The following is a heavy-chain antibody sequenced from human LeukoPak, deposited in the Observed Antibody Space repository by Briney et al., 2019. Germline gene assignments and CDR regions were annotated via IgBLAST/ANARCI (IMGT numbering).Heavy chain of an antibody. V-gene: IGHV4-30-2*06. D-gene: IGHD3-10*01. CDR2: IYDRGPA. J-gene: IGHJ5*02. Sequence: SETLSLTCTVSGGAIASGGYSWNWIRQSPGKGLEWIGCIYDRGPAYYDPSLKSRFTISVDRPKNQFFLNVTSLTAADTAVYYCARSRQASGLLSSWGQGTPVVVSS. CDR3: ARSRQASGLLSS. CDR1: GGAIASGGYS.